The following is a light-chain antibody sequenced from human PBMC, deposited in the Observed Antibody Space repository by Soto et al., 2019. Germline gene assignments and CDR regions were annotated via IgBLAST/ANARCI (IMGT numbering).Light chain of an antibody. Sequence: DIVMTKSPDSLAVSLGERATINCKSSQSVLYSSNNKNYLAWYQQKPGQPPKLLIYWASTRESGVPDRFSGRGSGTDFTLTISSLQAEYVAVYYCQPYYRSPRRTFGMGNPLEIK. J-gene: IGKJ2*01. V-gene: IGKV4-1*01. CDR3: QPYYRSPRRT. CDR1: QSVLYSSNNKNY. CDR2: WAS.